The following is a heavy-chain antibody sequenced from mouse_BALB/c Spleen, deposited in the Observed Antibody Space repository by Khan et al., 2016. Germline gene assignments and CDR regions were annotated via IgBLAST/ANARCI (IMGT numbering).Heavy chain of an antibody. Sequence: EVQLQESGPGLVKPSQSLSPTCSVTGYSITSGYYWNWLRQFPGKKLEWMGYISYDGSNNYNPSLKNRISITRDTSKNQFCLKLNSVTTEDTATYDCAITTVAMYYWGRGTSFIVSS. V-gene: IGHV3-6*02. D-gene: IGHD1-1*01. CDR3: AITTVAMYY. J-gene: IGHJ4*01. CDR1: GYSITSGYY. CDR2: ISYDGSN.